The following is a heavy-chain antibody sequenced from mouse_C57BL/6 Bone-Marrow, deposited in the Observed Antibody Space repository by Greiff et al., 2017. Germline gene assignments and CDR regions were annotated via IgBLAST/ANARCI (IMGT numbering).Heavy chain of an antibody. J-gene: IGHJ2*01. CDR3: SSFDGNYFDF. D-gene: IGHD2-3*01. CDR1: GFNIKDDY. V-gene: IGHV14-4*01. Sequence: VQLQQSGAELVRPGASVKLSCTASGFNIKDDYIPWVKQRTEQGLEWIGWIDPEIGDTEYASKFQGKATIPSDTSSNTAYLQLSSLTSEDTAVYYCSSFDGNYFDFWGQGTPLTVAS. CDR2: IDPEIGDT.